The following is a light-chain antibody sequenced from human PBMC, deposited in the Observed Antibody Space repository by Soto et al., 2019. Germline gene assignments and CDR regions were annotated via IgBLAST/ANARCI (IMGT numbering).Light chain of an antibody. Sequence: EIVLTQPPGTLSLSPGERATLSCRASQSVSSSYLTWYQQKPGQAPRLLIYGASCRATGLPDRFSGSGSGTDFTLTISRLEPEDFAVYYCQQYGSSPPITFGQGTRLEIK. V-gene: IGKV3-20*01. CDR3: QQYGSSPPIT. CDR1: QSVSSSY. J-gene: IGKJ5*01. CDR2: GAS.